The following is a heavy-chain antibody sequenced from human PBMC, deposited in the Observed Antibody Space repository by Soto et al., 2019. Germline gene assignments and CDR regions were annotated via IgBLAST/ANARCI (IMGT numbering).Heavy chain of an antibody. J-gene: IGHJ4*02. Sequence: QVQLVESGGGVVQPGRSLRLSCAASGFTFSSYGMHWVRQAPGKGLEWVAVISYDGSNKYYADSVKGRFTISRDNSKNTLYLQMNSLRAEDTAVYYCAKGWRDDYVWGSYRYKSAGFDYWGQGTLDTVSS. CDR1: GFTFSSYG. D-gene: IGHD3-16*02. CDR3: AKGWRDDYVWGSYRYKSAGFDY. CDR2: ISYDGSNK. V-gene: IGHV3-30*18.